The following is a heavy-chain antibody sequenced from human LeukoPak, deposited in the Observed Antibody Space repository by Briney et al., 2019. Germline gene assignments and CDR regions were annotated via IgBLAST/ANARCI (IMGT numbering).Heavy chain of an antibody. CDR3: SYGGSGYYYDAFDI. CDR1: GFTFSSYG. Sequence: GGSQRLSCAASGFTFSSYGMSWVRQAPGEGLKWVSIISASGSNTFYADSVKGRFTISRDNSKNTLYLQMNSLRAEDTAVYYCSYGGSGYYYDAFDIWGQGTMVTVSS. J-gene: IGHJ3*02. V-gene: IGHV3-23*01. D-gene: IGHD3-22*01. CDR2: ISASGSNT.